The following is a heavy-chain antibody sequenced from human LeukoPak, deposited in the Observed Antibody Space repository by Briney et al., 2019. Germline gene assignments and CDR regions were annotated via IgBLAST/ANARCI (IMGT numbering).Heavy chain of an antibody. Sequence: SETLSLTCTVSGGSISSYYWSWIRQPAGKGLEWIGRIYTSGSTNYNPSLKSRVTISVDTSRNQFSLKLGSVTAADTAVYYCARHGSIATGAFTYWGQGTLVTVSS. CDR2: IYTSGST. J-gene: IGHJ4*02. V-gene: IGHV4-4*07. CDR1: GGSISSYY. CDR3: ARHGSIATGAFTY. D-gene: IGHD6-13*01.